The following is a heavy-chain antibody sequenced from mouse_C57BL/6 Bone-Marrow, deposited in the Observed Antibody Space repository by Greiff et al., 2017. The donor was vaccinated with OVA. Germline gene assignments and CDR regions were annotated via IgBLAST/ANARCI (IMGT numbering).Heavy chain of an antibody. CDR3: ARGGWPYYFDY. CDR1: GFNIKDYY. J-gene: IGHJ2*01. V-gene: IGHV14-2*01. CDR2: IDPEDGET. Sequence: VQLKQSGAELVKPGASVKLSCTASGFNIKDYYMHWVKQRTEQGLEWIGRIDPEDGETKYAPKCQGKATITADTSSNTAYLQLSSLTSEDTAVYYCARGGWPYYFDYWGQGTTLTVSS. D-gene: IGHD1-1*02.